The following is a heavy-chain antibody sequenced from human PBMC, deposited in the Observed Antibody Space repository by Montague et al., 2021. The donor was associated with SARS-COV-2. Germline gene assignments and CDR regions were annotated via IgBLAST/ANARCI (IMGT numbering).Heavy chain of an antibody. D-gene: IGHD3-10*01. Sequence: SETLSLTCSVSGGSIGSYYWSWLRQPPGKGLEWIGHIHYSGSNPYSPSFKSRVTISIDTPKNQFSLKLSSVTAADTAVYYCARSLDPSGTYYLPYWGQGTLVTVSS. J-gene: IGHJ4*02. CDR1: GGSIGSYY. CDR2: IHYSGSN. V-gene: IGHV4-59*01. CDR3: ARSLDPSGTYYLPY.